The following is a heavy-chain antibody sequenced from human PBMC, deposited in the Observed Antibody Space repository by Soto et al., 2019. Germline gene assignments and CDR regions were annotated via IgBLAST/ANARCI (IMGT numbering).Heavy chain of an antibody. J-gene: IGHJ3*02. V-gene: IGHV1-69*02. CDR1: GGTFSTYS. CDR3: TIGGWSCEVFDI. Sequence: QVQLVQSGAEVKKPGSSVKVSCKASGGTFSTYSMFWVRQAPGQGLEWMGRIIPILGIANYAQKFQGRVTITADKSTSTAYMVLSSLRSEDTALYYCTIGGWSCEVFDIWGQGTMVTVSS. CDR2: IIPILGIA.